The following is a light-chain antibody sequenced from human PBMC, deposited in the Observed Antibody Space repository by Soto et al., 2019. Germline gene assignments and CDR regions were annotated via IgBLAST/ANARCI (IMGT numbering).Light chain of an antibody. V-gene: IGLV4-69*01. J-gene: IGLJ3*02. CDR1: SGHSSYA. CDR3: QTWGTGIWV. Sequence: QLVLTQSPSASASLGASVKLTCTLSSGHSSYAIAWHQQQPEKGPRYLTKLNSDGSHSKGDGIPDRFSGSSSGAERYLTISSLQSEDEADYYCQTWGTGIWVFGGGTKLTVL. CDR2: LNSDGSH.